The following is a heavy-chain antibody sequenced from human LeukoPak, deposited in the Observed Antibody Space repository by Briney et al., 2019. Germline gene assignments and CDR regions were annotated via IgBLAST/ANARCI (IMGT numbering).Heavy chain of an antibody. CDR3: ARETSSGSQRGFDY. J-gene: IGHJ4*02. CDR1: GGSINNGDYY. CDR2: IYYSGST. V-gene: IGHV4-30-4*01. Sequence: SETLSLTCSVSGGSINNGDYYWSWIRQPPGKGLEWIGYIYYSGSTRYNPSLKSRGAISIDTSQNQFSLKLTSVTAGDTAVYFCARETSSGSQRGFDYWGQGTQVTVSS. D-gene: IGHD1-26*01.